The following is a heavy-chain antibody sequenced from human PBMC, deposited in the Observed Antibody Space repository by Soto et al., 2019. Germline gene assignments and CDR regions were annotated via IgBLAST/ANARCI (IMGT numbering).Heavy chain of an antibody. CDR3: ARDGIAAAGTLGG. CDR1: GGTFSSYT. V-gene: IGHV1-69*02. Sequence: QVQLVLSGAEVKKPGSSVKVSCKASGGTFSSYTISWVRQAPGQGLEWMGRIIPILGIANYAQKFQGRVTITADKSTSTAYMELSSLRSEDTAVYYCARDGIAAAGTLGGWGQGTLVTVSS. D-gene: IGHD6-13*01. CDR2: IIPILGIA. J-gene: IGHJ4*02.